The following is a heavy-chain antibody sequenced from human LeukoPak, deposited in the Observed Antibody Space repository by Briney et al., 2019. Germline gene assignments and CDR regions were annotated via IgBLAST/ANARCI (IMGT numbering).Heavy chain of an antibody. CDR1: GLTFSNYW. J-gene: IGHJ4*02. V-gene: IGHV3-7*04. D-gene: IGHD6-13*01. CDR2: IEQDGSEK. Sequence: GGSLRLSCTASGLTFSNYWMTWVRQAPGKGLEWMASIEQDGSEKNYVDSVKGRFTISRDNAKNSLYLQMNSLRAEDTAVYYCTRPSSWPLSRFDYWGQGTLVTVSS. CDR3: TRPSSWPLSRFDY.